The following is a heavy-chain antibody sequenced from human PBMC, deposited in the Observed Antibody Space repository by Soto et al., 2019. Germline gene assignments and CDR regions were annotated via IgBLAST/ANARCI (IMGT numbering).Heavy chain of an antibody. CDR1: GFTVSSNY. CDR3: ARDLRNYYYYYMDV. D-gene: IGHD4-17*01. V-gene: IGHV3-66*01. J-gene: IGHJ6*03. CDR2: IYSGGST. Sequence: GGSLRLSCAASGFTVSSNYMSWVRQAPGKGLEWVSVIYSGGSTYYADSVKGRFTISRDNSKNTLYLQMNSLRAEDTAVYYCARDLRNYYYYYMDVWGKGTTVTVSS.